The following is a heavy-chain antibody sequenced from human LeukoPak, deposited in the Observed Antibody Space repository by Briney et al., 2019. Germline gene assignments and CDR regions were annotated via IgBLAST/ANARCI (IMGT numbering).Heavy chain of an antibody. D-gene: IGHD5-24*01. Sequence: GGSLRLSCAASGFTFSHFWMSWVRQAPGKGLEWVAYIKKTGSETYYVDSVKGRFTITRDNTRNSLFLQMYSLRAEDTAVYFCARGGEMATVPHLYYFDYWGQGTLVTVSS. CDR2: IKKTGSET. CDR3: ARGGEMATVPHLYYFDY. V-gene: IGHV3-7*01. J-gene: IGHJ4*02. CDR1: GFTFSHFW.